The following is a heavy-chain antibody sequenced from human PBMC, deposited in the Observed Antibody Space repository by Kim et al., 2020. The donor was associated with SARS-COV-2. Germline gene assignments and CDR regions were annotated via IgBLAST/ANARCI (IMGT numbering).Heavy chain of an antibody. CDR3: AKQEYLFDLNTYYVLDF. V-gene: IGHV3-30*02. J-gene: IGHJ6*01. CDR2: LPYEGSKN. Sequence: GGSLRLSCAASGFSFNNYGMHWVRQAPGKGLGWVAFLPYEGSKNQYLDSLRGRFTVSRDYSNTTLYLQMNSLTAEERPLYYCAKQEYLFDLNTYYVLDF. CDR1: GFSFNNYG. D-gene: IGHD3-9*01.